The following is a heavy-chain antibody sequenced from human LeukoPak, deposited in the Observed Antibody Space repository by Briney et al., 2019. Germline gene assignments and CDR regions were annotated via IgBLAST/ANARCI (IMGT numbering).Heavy chain of an antibody. CDR2: IFYSGST. CDR1: GGSISSYY. Sequence: NPPETLSLTCTVSGGSISSYYWSWIRQPPGKGLEWIGYIFYSGSTNYNPSLKSRVTISVDTSKNQVSLKLRSVTAADTAVYYCARTNPSFDYWGQGTLVTVSS. J-gene: IGHJ4*02. CDR3: ARTNPSFDY. V-gene: IGHV4-59*08.